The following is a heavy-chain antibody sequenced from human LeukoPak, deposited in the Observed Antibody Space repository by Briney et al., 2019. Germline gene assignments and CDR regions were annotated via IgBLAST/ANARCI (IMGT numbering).Heavy chain of an antibody. J-gene: IGHJ5*02. Sequence: SVKVSCKASGGTFSSYAISWVRQAPGQGLEWMGGIIPIFGTANYAQKFQGRVTITADESTSTAYMELSSLRSEDTAVYYCARDIPTVTTNWRQGRNNWFDPWGQGTLVTVSS. V-gene: IGHV1-69*13. CDR3: ARDIPTVTTNWRQGRNNWFDP. CDR1: GGTFSSYA. D-gene: IGHD4-11*01. CDR2: IIPIFGTA.